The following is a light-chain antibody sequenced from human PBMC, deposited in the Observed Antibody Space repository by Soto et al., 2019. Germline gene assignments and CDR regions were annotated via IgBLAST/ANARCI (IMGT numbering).Light chain of an antibody. V-gene: IGKV3-15*01. CDR1: QYVSAN. CDR2: GAS. Sequence: VVMTQSPATLSVSPGERATLSCRASQYVSANLAWYQQKPGQAPRLLLYGASTRATAVPARFSGSWSGTVFTLTINSLQSEDSAVYYCQQYNHWPLTFGGGTKVEI. CDR3: QQYNHWPLT. J-gene: IGKJ4*01.